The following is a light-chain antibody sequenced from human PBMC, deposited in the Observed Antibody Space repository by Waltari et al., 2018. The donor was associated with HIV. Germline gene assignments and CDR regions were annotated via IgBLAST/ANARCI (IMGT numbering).Light chain of an antibody. CDR2: GVS. V-gene: IGKV1-27*01. CDR3: QRYDRAPYT. CDR1: QGIGSY. J-gene: IGKJ2*01. Sequence: DVQLTQSPSSLSASVGDRVDIPCRASQGIGSYLAWYQQKPGKVPRLLIYGVSTLQSGVPARFSGSGSGTDFTLTITNLQTEDFSFYYCQRYDRAPYTFGPGTRLELK.